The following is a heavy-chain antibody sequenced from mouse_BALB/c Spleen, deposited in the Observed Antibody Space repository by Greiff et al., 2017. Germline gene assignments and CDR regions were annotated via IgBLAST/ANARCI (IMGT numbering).Heavy chain of an antibody. CDR3: AREGAQLLSGYFDV. Sequence: VKLMESGPGLVAPSQSLSITCTVSGFSLTSYGVHWVRQPPGKGLEWLGVIWAGGSTNYNSALMSRLSISKDNSKSQVFLKMNSLQTDDTAMYYCAREGAQLLSGYFDVWGAGTTVTVSS. D-gene: IGHD1-1*02. CDR2: IWAGGST. CDR1: GFSLTSYG. J-gene: IGHJ1*01. V-gene: IGHV2-9*02.